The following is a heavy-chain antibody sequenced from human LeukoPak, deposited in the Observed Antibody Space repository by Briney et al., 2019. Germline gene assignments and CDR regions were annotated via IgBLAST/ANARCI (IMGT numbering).Heavy chain of an antibody. CDR2: ISGGGSYI. CDR3: ARGLGDYDAFDV. D-gene: IGHD4-17*01. V-gene: IGHV3-21*01. CDR1: GFTFGSYS. J-gene: IGHJ3*01. Sequence: PGGSLRPSCSVSGFTFGSYSMNWVRQAPGKGLQWVSSISGGGSYIFYADSVVGRFSVSRDNAKNSVFLQMNSLRAEDTAVYYCARGLGDYDAFDVWGHGTRVTVAS.